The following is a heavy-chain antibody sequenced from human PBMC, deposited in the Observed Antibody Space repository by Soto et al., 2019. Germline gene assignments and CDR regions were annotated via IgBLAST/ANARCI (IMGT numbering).Heavy chain of an antibody. Sequence: ASVKVSCKASGYTFTGYYMHWVRQAPGLGLEWMGWINPNSGGTNYAQKFQGWVTMTRDTSTSTVYMELSSLRSEDTAVYYCARQNYYDSSEWVGNWFDPWGQGTLVTVSS. CDR2: INPNSGGT. V-gene: IGHV1-2*04. CDR3: ARQNYYDSSEWVGNWFDP. D-gene: IGHD3-22*01. CDR1: GYTFTGYY. J-gene: IGHJ5*02.